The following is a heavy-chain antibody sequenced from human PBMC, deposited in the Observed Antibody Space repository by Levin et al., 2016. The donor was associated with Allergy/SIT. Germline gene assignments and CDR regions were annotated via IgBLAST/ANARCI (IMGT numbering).Heavy chain of an antibody. D-gene: IGHD2-2*01. CDR3: ARRERPFMKTAETFDY. J-gene: IGHJ4*02. CDR2: ITTTSSHI. V-gene: IGHV3-21*01. Sequence: GGSLRLSCTASGFTFSSYNMNWVRQAPGKGLEWVSSITTTSSHIYYADSVKGRFTISRDNAKNSLYLLMNSLRAEDTAVYYCARRERPFMKTAETFDYWGPGNPGQRLL. CDR1: GFTFSSYN.